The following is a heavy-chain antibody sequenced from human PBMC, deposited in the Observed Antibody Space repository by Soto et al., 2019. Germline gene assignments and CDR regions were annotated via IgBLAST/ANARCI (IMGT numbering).Heavy chain of an antibody. Sequence: QVQLVESGGGLVKPGGSLRLSCAANGFTFSDYYVRWIRQAPGKGLEWVSYISSSGSTIYYADSVKGRFTISRDNAKNSLYLQMNSLRAEVTAVYYCASSDDYGGNPDNYWGQGTLVTVSS. V-gene: IGHV3-11*01. D-gene: IGHD4-17*01. CDR2: ISSSGSTI. CDR1: GFTFSDYY. J-gene: IGHJ4*02. CDR3: ASSDDYGGNPDNY.